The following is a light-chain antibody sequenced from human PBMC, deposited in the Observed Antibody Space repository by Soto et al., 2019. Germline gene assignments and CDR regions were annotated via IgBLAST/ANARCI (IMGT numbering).Light chain of an antibody. CDR2: GAS. Sequence: EIVLTQSPGTLSVSPGARATLSCRASQSVSSNFAWYQQKPGQAPRLLIFGASTRATGIPARFSGSGSGTEFTLTISSLQSEDFAVYYCQQYSNWPWTFGQGTKVDIK. CDR1: QSVSSN. CDR3: QQYSNWPWT. J-gene: IGKJ1*01. V-gene: IGKV3-15*01.